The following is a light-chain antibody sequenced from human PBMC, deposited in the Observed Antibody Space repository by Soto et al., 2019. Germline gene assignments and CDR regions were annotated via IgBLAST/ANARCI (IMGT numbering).Light chain of an antibody. CDR3: QQYNNWPRGT. CDR1: QSVSSN. Sequence: EILMTQSPATLSVSPGERATLSCRASQSVSSNLAWYQQKPGQAPRLLIYGASTRATGIPARFSGSGSGTEFTLTISSLHSEDFAVYYCQQYNNWPRGTFGQGTKVEIK. CDR2: GAS. J-gene: IGKJ1*01. V-gene: IGKV3-15*01.